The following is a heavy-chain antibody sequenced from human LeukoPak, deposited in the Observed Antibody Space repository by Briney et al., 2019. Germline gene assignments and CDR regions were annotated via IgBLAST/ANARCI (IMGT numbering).Heavy chain of an antibody. V-gene: IGHV3-48*02. CDR3: AREGLWFGELSFLLCDI. J-gene: IGHJ3*02. CDR1: GFTFSSYS. Sequence: GGSLRLSCAASGFTFSSYSMNWVRQAPGKGLEWVSYISSSSSTIYYADSVKGRFTISRDNAKNSLYLQMNSLRDEDTAVYYCAREGLWFGELSFLLCDIWGQGTMVTVSS. CDR2: ISSSSSTI. D-gene: IGHD3-10*01.